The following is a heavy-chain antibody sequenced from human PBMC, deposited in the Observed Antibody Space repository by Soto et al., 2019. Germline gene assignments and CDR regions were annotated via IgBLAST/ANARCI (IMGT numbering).Heavy chain of an antibody. J-gene: IGHJ6*02. D-gene: IGHD6-19*01. CDR3: ARRSALAGKRSAYSYGMDV. V-gene: IGHV4-59*08. CDR1: GSSMISYY. CDR2: IYYAGST. Sequence: SETLSLTCTVSGSSMISYYWSWIRQPPGRGLEWIGFIYYAGSTKYNPSLNSRVTISVDTSKNQFSLKFTSVTAADTAVYFCARRSALAGKRSAYSYGMDVWGQGTKVTVSS.